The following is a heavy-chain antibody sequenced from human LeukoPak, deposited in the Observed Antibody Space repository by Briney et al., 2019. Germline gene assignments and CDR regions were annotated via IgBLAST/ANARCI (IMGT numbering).Heavy chain of an antibody. Sequence: PGGSLRLSCVASGFSFNNYWMSWVRQAPGKGLECVANIKQDGSEKHYVDSVKGRFTVSRDDAKNSLYLQMNSLRAEDTAVYYCATIPDPVRIAAFPWGQGTLVTVSS. J-gene: IGHJ5*02. CDR3: ATIPDPVRIAAFP. CDR2: IKQDGSEK. D-gene: IGHD6-13*01. V-gene: IGHV3-7*01. CDR1: GFSFNNYW.